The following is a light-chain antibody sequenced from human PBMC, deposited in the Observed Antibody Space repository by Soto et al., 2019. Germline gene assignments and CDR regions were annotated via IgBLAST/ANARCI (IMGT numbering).Light chain of an antibody. CDR1: QSISSL. J-gene: IGKJ1*01. CDR3: QQYNSYSWT. CDR2: DVS. V-gene: IGKV1-5*01. Sequence: DIQMTQSPPTLSASVGDRVTITCRASQSISSLLAWYQQRPGKAPKLLIYDVSSLESGVPSRFSGSGSGTEFTLTISSLQPDDFATYYCQQYNSYSWTFGQGTKVEIK.